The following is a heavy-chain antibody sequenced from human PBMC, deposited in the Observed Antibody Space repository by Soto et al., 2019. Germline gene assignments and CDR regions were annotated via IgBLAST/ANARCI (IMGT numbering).Heavy chain of an antibody. CDR1: GFTFSDYY. D-gene: IGHD3-9*01. Sequence: QVQLVESGGGLVKPGGSLRVSCAASGFTFSDYYMSWIRQAPGKGLEWVSHISSSGSTIYFADSVKGRFTVSRDNAKNSLYLQMNSLRAEDTAVYYCARDRGYDILTGYQRGWFDPWGQGTLVTVSS. CDR3: ARDRGYDILTGYQRGWFDP. CDR2: ISSSGSTI. V-gene: IGHV3-11*01. J-gene: IGHJ5*02.